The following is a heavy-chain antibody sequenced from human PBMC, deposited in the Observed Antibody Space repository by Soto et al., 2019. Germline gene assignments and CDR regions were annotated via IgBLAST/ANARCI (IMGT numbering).Heavy chain of an antibody. J-gene: IGHJ6*02. D-gene: IGHD6-13*01. Sequence: SETLSLTCAVYGGSFSGYYWSWIRQPPGKGLEWIGEINHSGSTNYNPSLKSRVTISVDTSKNQFSLKLSSVTAADTAVYYCARGGPSSSWYRGYSYYYGMDVWGQGTTVTVSS. CDR3: ARGGPSSSWYRGYSYYYGMDV. CDR1: GGSFSGYY. CDR2: INHSGST. V-gene: IGHV4-34*01.